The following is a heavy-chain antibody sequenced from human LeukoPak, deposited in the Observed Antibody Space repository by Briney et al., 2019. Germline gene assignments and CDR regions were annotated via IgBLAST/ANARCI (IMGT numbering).Heavy chain of an antibody. CDR2: MNPNSGNT. V-gene: IGHV1-8*01. Sequence: ASVKVSCKASGYTFATYDINWVRQATGQGLEWMGWMNPNSGNTGYAQKFQGRVTMTRNTSISTAFMELSGLRSEDTAVYFCARRNTAMVAGLDYWGQGSLVTVSS. J-gene: IGHJ4*02. CDR3: ARRNTAMVAGLDY. D-gene: IGHD5-18*01. CDR1: GYTFATYD.